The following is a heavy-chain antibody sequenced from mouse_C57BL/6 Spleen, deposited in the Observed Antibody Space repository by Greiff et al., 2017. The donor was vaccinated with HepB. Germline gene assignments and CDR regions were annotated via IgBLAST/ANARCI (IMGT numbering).Heavy chain of an antibody. CDR3: ARSGYGNYAFAY. CDR1: GYTFTSYW. D-gene: IGHD2-1*01. CDR2: IDPSDSET. V-gene: IGHV1-52*01. Sequence: QVQLQQSGAELVRPGSSVKLSCKASGYTFTSYWMHWVKQRPIQGLEWIGNIDPSDSETHYNQKFKDKATLTVDKSSSTAYMQLSSLTSEDSAVYYCARSGYGNYAFAYWGQGTLVTVSA. J-gene: IGHJ3*01.